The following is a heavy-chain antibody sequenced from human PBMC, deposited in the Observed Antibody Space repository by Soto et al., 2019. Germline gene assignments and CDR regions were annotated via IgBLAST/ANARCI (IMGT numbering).Heavy chain of an antibody. D-gene: IGHD3-10*01. CDR1: GFTSSSFV. J-gene: IGHJ3*02. CDR2: ISSDGNNQ. CDR3: AKERGVLAAFDI. Sequence: QVQLVESGGGVVQPGTSLRLSCAASGFTSSSFVIHWVRQAPGKGLEWLAVISSDGNNQYYADSVKGRFTISRDNSKKTLYLQVNSLRAEDTAVYFCAKERGVLAAFDIWGQGKMVTVS. V-gene: IGHV3-30*18.